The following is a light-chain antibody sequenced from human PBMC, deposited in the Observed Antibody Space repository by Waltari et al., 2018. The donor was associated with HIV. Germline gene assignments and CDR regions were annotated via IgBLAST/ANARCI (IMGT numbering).Light chain of an antibody. CDR3: MQSLEIPHT. Sequence: IVMTQSPLSLPVTPGEPATLSCRSGQSLLHSDGYHFLDWYLQRPGPPPQLLIYLGSHRAPGVPTRFTGSGSDTNFILNITRVEADDVGVYLCMQSLEIPHTFGQGTRVEI. CDR2: LGS. V-gene: IGKV2-28*01. J-gene: IGKJ2*01. CDR1: QSLLHSDGYHF.